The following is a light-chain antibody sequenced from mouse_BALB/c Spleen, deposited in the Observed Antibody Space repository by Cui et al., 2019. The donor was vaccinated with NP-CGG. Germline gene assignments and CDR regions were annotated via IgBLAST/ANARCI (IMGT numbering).Light chain of an antibody. Sequence: QAVVTQESALITSPGETVTLTCRSSTGPVTTSNYANWVQEKPDHLFTGLIGGTNNRVPGVPARFSGSLIGGKAALTITGAQTEDEAIYFCALWYSNHWVFGGGTKLTVL. CDR2: GTN. J-gene: IGLJ1*01. CDR1: TGPVTTSNY. V-gene: IGLV1*01. CDR3: ALWYSNHWV.